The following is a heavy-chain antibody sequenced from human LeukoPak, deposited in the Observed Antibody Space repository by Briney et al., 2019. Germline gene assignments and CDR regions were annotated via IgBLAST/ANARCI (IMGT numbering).Heavy chain of an antibody. CDR1: GFSFSSYT. Sequence: PGGSLRISCAASGFSFSSYTMNWVRQTSANGLPLVSGFGGSGDNTYYADSVKGRFSISRDNSKNTVYLQMNSLRAEDTAVYYCAKRRYYDSSGYLYWFFDLWGRGTLVTVSS. J-gene: IGHJ2*01. CDR2: FGGSGDNT. CDR3: AKRRYYDSSGYLYWFFDL. D-gene: IGHD3-22*01. V-gene: IGHV3-23*01.